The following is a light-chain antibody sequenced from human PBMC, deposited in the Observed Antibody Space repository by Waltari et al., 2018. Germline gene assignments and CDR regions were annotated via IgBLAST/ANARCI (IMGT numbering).Light chain of an antibody. Sequence: DIQMTQSPSSLSASVGDTVTSTCRASQDIRNDLVWFQQKPGMAPKSLVYGASTLQDGVPSKFSGRRSGTHFTLSIGSLQSEDFATYYCQQYNSYPFTFGAGTKVDFK. CDR3: QQYNSYPFT. CDR2: GAS. J-gene: IGKJ4*01. V-gene: IGKV1-16*02. CDR1: QDIRND.